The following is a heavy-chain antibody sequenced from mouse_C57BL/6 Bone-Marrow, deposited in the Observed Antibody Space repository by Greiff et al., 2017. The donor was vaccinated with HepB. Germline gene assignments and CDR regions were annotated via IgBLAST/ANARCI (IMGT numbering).Heavy chain of an antibody. CDR1: GYTFTDYE. V-gene: IGHV1-15*01. J-gene: IGHJ3*01. CDR3: TRGIYYGNYEGFAY. D-gene: IGHD2-1*01. CDR2: IDPETGGT. Sequence: QVQLKESGAELVRPGASVTLSCKASGYTFTDYEMHWVKQTPVHGLEWIGAIDPETGGTAYNQKFKGKAILTADKSSSTAYMELRSLTSEDSAVYYCTRGIYYGNYEGFAYWGQGTLVTVSA.